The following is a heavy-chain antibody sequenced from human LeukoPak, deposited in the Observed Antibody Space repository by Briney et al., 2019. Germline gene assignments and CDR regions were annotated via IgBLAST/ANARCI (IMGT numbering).Heavy chain of an antibody. J-gene: IGHJ5*02. Sequence: GGSLRLSCAASGFTFSNAWMSWVRQAPGKGLEGVGRIKSKTDGGTTDYAAPVKGRFTISRDDSKNTLYLQMNSLKTEDTAVYYCTTDVVVVPAASPNWFDPWGQGTLVTVSS. V-gene: IGHV3-15*01. D-gene: IGHD2-2*01. CDR3: TTDVVVVPAASPNWFDP. CDR1: GFTFSNAW. CDR2: IKSKTDGGTT.